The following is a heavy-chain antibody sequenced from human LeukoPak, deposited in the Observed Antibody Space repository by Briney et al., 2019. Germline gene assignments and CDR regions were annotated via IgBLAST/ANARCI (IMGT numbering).Heavy chain of an antibody. Sequence: GGSLRLSCTVSGFTVSSNSMSWVRQAPGKGLEWVSFIYSDNTHYSDSVKGRFTISRDNSRNTLYLQMNSLRAEDTAVYYCARGPADYNKLKPGGRDSYKYKSERTPFDYWGQGTLVTVSS. CDR3: ARGPADYNKLKPGGRDSYKYKSERTPFDY. J-gene: IGHJ4*02. CDR1: GFTVSSNS. CDR2: IYSDNT. V-gene: IGHV3-53*01. D-gene: IGHD5-24*01.